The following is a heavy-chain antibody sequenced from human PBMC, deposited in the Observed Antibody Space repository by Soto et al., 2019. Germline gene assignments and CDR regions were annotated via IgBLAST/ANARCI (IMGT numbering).Heavy chain of an antibody. D-gene: IGHD2-21*02. V-gene: IGHV3-74*01. CDR1: GFNFSNHW. Sequence: GGSLRLSCAASGFNFSNHWMHWVRQRPAEGLVWVSRITSEGKSKAYAESVKGRFAISRDNAKNTLYLQMNGLTAEDTAVYYCARESGDWPLNWFDPWGQGTLVTVSS. CDR2: ITSEGKSK. CDR3: ARESGDWPLNWFDP. J-gene: IGHJ5*02.